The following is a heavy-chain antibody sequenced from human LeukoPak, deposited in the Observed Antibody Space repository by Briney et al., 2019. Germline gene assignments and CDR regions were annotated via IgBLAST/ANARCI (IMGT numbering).Heavy chain of an antibody. Sequence: GGSLRLSCVASGGTTDDYGMSWVRQAPGKGLEWVSGINWDGTNTYYAESVKGRFTISRDSAEKSLYLQMNSLRDDDTAFYYGVKYLSSNWYSFDYWGQGTLVTVSS. J-gene: IGHJ4*02. CDR1: GGTTDDYG. CDR2: INWDGTNT. CDR3: VKYLSSNWYSFDY. V-gene: IGHV3-20*04. D-gene: IGHD6-13*01.